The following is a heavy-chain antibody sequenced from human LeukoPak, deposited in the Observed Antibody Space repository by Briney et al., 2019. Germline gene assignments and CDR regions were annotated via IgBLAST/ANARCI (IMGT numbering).Heavy chain of an antibody. V-gene: IGHV4-30-4*01. J-gene: IGHJ6*02. CDR3: ARQGSSWYRYYYGMDV. CDR1: GGSISSGDYY. CDR2: IYYSGST. D-gene: IGHD6-13*01. Sequence: SQTLSLTCTVSGGSISSGDYYWGWIRQPPGKGLEWIGYIYYSGSTYYNPSLKSRVTISVDTSKNQFSLKLSSVTAADTAVYYCARQGSSWYRYYYGMDVWGQGTTVTVSS.